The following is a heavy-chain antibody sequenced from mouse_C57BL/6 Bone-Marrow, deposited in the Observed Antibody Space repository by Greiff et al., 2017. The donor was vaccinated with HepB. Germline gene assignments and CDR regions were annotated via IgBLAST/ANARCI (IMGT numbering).Heavy chain of an antibody. J-gene: IGHJ3*01. D-gene: IGHD2-4*01. CDR2: IDPETGGT. CDR3: TLIYYDYPAWFAY. V-gene: IGHV1-15*01. CDR1: GYTFTDYE. Sequence: VNLVESGAELVRPGASVTLSCKASGYTFTDYEMHWVKQTPVHGLEWIGAIDPETGGTAYNQKFKGKAILTADKSSSTAYMELRSLTSEDSAVYYCTLIYYDYPAWFAYWGQGTLVTVSA.